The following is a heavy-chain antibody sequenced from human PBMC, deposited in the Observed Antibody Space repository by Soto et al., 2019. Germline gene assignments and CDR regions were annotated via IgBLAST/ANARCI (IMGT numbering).Heavy chain of an antibody. Sequence: GGSLRLSCAASGFTFSNYAMSWVRQAPAKGLEWFSAITGGGGDTYYADSVKGRFTISRDNSNNILYLQMNSLRAEDTAVYYCAKGSADSRPSYFDYWGPGTLVTVSS. J-gene: IGHJ4*02. CDR1: GFTFSNYA. CDR2: ITGGGGDT. V-gene: IGHV3-23*01. CDR3: AKGSADSRPSYFDY. D-gene: IGHD3-22*01.